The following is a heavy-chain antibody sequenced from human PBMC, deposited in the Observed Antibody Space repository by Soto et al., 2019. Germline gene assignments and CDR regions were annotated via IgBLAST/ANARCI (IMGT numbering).Heavy chain of an antibody. CDR3: ATVKLIVVVPGARHFDL. CDR2: ISGSGGST. J-gene: IGHJ2*01. D-gene: IGHD2-2*01. Sequence: EVQLLESGGGLVQPGGSLRLSCAASGFTFSSYAMSWVRQAPGKGLEWVSAISGSGGSTYYADSVKGRFTISRDNSKNTLYLQMNSLRAEEKAVYNCATVKLIVVVPGARHFDLWGRGTLVTVYS. CDR1: GFTFSSYA. V-gene: IGHV3-23*01.